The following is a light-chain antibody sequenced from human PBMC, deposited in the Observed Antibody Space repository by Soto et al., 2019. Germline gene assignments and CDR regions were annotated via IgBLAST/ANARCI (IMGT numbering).Light chain of an antibody. CDR1: QSISNW. CDR3: QQYNYYSRT. CDR2: KAS. V-gene: IGKV1-5*03. Sequence: DIQMTQSPSTLSASVGDRVTITCRASQSISNWLAWYQQKPGKATKLLIYKASNLQSGVPSRFSGSGSGTEFTLTISSLQPDDFATYYCQQYNYYSRTFGQGTKVDIK. J-gene: IGKJ1*01.